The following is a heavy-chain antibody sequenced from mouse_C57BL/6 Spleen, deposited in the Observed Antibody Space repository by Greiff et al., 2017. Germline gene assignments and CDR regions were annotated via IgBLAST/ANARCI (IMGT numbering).Heavy chain of an antibody. CDR2: IYPGDGDT. CDR3: ARTEATRYAMDY. V-gene: IGHV1-80*01. D-gene: IGHD1-1*01. J-gene: IGHJ4*01. CDR1: GYAFSSYW. Sequence: QVQLQQSGAELVKPGASVKISCKASGYAFSSYWMNWVKQRPGKGLEWIGQIYPGDGDTNYNGKFKGKATLTADKSSSTAYMQLSSLTSEDSAVYFCARTEATRYAMDYWGQGTSVTVSS.